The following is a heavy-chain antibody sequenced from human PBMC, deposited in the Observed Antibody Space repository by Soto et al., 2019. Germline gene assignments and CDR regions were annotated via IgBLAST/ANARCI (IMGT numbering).Heavy chain of an antibody. Sequence: GGSLRLSCAASGFTFSSYSMNWVRQAPGKGLEWVSSISSSSSYIYYADSVKGRFTISRDNAKNSLYLQMNSLRAEDTAVYYCARIKLGYGAFDIWXQGTMVTVSS. D-gene: IGHD2-15*01. V-gene: IGHV3-21*01. CDR3: ARIKLGYGAFDI. CDR2: ISSSSSYI. J-gene: IGHJ3*02. CDR1: GFTFSSYS.